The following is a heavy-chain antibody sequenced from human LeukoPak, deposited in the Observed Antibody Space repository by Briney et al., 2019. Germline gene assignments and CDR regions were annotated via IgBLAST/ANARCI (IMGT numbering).Heavy chain of an antibody. J-gene: IGHJ4*02. D-gene: IGHD3-10*01. CDR2: INQDGSEK. Sequence: KPGGSLRLSCAAPGFTFSYYWMSWVRQAPGRGLEWVANINQDGSEKHYVDSVKGRFTISTDNAKNSLYLQMNSLRAEDTAVYYCARGGYGSGSYPDYWGQGTLVTVSS. CDR1: GFTFSYYW. V-gene: IGHV3-7*01. CDR3: ARGGYGSGSYPDY.